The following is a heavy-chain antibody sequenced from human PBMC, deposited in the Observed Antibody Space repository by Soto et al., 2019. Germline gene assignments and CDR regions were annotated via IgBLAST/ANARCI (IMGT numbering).Heavy chain of an antibody. CDR2: IYPGDSDT. Sequence: ESMKVSCKGSGYSFTSYWIGWVRRLPGKGLEWRGIIYPGDSDTRYSPSPQGQVTISANKSISTAYLQWSSLKASDTAMYYGARQFVPAEGYFDYWGQGTLVTVSS. D-gene: IGHD2-8*01. J-gene: IGHJ4*02. CDR3: ARQFVPAEGYFDY. V-gene: IGHV5-51*01. CDR1: GYSFTSYW.